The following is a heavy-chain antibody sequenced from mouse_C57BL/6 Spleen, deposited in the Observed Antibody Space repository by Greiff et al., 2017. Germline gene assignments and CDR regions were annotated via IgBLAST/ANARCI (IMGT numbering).Heavy chain of an antibody. V-gene: IGHV1-81*01. CDR2: IYPRSGNT. Sequence: QVQLQQSGAELARPGASVKLSCKASGYTFTSYGISWVKQRTGQGLEWIGEIYPRSGNTHYNEKFKGKATLTADKSSSTAYMELRSLTSEDSAVYFCARRDYGNYSYYFDYWGQGTTLTVSS. CDR3: ARRDYGNYSYYFDY. J-gene: IGHJ2*01. D-gene: IGHD2-1*01. CDR1: GYTFTSYG.